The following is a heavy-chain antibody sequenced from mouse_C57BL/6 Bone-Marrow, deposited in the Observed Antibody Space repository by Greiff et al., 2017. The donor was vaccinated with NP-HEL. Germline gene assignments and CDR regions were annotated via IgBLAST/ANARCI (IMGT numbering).Heavy chain of an antibody. CDR3: ARFGPYDYDGY. J-gene: IGHJ2*01. D-gene: IGHD2-4*01. V-gene: IGHV7-3*01. CDR1: GFTFTDYY. CDR2: IRNKANGYTT. Sequence: KLVESGGGLVQPGGSLSLSCAASGFTFTDYYMSWVRQPPGKALEWLGFIRNKANGYTTEYSASVKGRFTISRDNSQSILYLQMNALRAEDSATYYCARFGPYDYDGYWGQGTTLTVSS.